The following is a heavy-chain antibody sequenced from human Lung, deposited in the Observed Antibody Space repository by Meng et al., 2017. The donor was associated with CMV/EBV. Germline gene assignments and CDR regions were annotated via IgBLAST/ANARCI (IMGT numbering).Heavy chain of an antibody. Sequence: GGSXRLXCAASGFTFSNYWMSWVRQAPGKGLEWVANIKQDGGERYYVDSVKGRFTISRDNAKNSLYLQMNSLRAEDTAVYFCARAATYYSGSGSYYDSWGQGTLVTVSS. CDR3: ARAATYYSGSGSYYDS. CDR1: GFTFSNYW. V-gene: IGHV3-7*04. D-gene: IGHD3-10*01. CDR2: IKQDGGER. J-gene: IGHJ4*02.